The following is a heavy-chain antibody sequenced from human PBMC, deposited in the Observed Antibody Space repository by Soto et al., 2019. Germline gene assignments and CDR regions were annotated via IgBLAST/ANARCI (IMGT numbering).Heavy chain of an antibody. Sequence: SVKVSCKASGYTFTSYGISWVRQAPGQGLEWMGGIIPIFGTANYAQKFQGRVTITADESTSTAYMELSSLRSEDTAVYYCASGYSYGGNYYYYFDYWGQGTLVTVSS. J-gene: IGHJ4*02. CDR3: ASGYSYGGNYYYYFDY. V-gene: IGHV1-69*13. D-gene: IGHD5-18*01. CDR1: GYTFTSYG. CDR2: IIPIFGTA.